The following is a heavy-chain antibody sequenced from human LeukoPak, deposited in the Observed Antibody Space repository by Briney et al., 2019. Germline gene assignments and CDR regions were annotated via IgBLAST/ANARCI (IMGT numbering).Heavy chain of an antibody. Sequence: GRSLRLSCAASGFTFSAYAMSWVRQAPGKGLEWVSTISGSGGSIYYADSVKGRFSVSRDNSKNTVYLQMNSLRAEDTVVYYCAKRRYGDYGDFDYWGQGTLVTVSS. V-gene: IGHV3-23*01. CDR3: AKRRYGDYGDFDY. J-gene: IGHJ4*02. D-gene: IGHD4-17*01. CDR1: GFTFSAYA. CDR2: ISGSGGSI.